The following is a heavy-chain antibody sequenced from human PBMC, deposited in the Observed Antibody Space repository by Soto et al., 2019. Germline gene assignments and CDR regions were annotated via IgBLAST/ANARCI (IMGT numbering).Heavy chain of an antibody. D-gene: IGHD3-22*01. CDR1: GSSLAGYW. CDR3: ARQIYDCDSGPNCQYYFDS. Sequence: GGALQISGKGSGSSLAGYWSTSVRQMHGKDLEWMGRSVPSDSQPYYSTSFRGHVPISAAKSITTVFLKWSSLRGSGTGLYYCARQIYDCDSGPNCQYYFDSWGQGTLVTVSS. V-gene: IGHV5-10-1*01. J-gene: IGHJ4*02. CDR2: SVPSDSQP.